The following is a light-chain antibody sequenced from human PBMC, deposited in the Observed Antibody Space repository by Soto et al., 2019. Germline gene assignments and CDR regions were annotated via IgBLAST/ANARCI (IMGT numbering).Light chain of an antibody. Sequence: IQLTQSPSSLSASVGDRVTITCRASQGISSYLAWYQQKPGKALKLLIYDASNLHPGVPSRFRGSGSGTEFSFNITSLQPENVATYACQQYDDLPITFGQGTRLEIK. CDR1: QGISSY. CDR2: DAS. V-gene: IGKV1-33*01. CDR3: QQYDDLPIT. J-gene: IGKJ5*01.